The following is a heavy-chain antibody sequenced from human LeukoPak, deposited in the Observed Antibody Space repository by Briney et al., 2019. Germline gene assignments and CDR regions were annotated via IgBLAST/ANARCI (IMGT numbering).Heavy chain of an antibody. Sequence: KPSETLSLTCAVSGYSISSGYYWGWIRQPPGKGLEWIGSIYHSGSTYYNPSLKSRVTISVDTSKNQFSLKLSSVTAADTVVYYYATYHIVRGVNIKFCSWVQGPQVTVSS. CDR3: ATYHIVRGVNIKFCS. J-gene: IGHJ5*02. CDR1: GYSISSGYY. CDR2: IYHSGST. V-gene: IGHV4-38-2*01. D-gene: IGHD3-10*01.